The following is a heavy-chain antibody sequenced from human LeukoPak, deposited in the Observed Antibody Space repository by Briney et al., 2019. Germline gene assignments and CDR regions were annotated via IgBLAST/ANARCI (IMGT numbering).Heavy chain of an antibody. CDR1: GYTFTSYG. V-gene: IGHV1-18*01. Sequence: ASVKVSCKASGYTFTSYGISRVRQAPGQGLEWMGWISAYNGNTNYAQKLQGRVTMTTDTSTSTAYMEPRSLRSDDTAVYYCARVDVVAARYYYYYMDVWGKGTTVTVSS. D-gene: IGHD2-2*01. CDR2: ISAYNGNT. J-gene: IGHJ6*03. CDR3: ARVDVVAARYYYYYMDV.